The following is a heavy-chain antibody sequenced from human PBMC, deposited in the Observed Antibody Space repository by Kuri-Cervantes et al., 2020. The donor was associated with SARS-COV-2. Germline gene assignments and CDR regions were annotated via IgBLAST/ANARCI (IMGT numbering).Heavy chain of an antibody. CDR2: ISSSSSYI. CDR3: ARDAPKGPSHFDI. CDR1: GFIFSSYS. J-gene: IGHJ3*02. Sequence: GGSLRLSCTASGFIFSSYSMNWVRQAPGKGLEWVSSISSSSSYIYYADSVKGRFTISRDNAKNSLYLQMNSLRAEDTAVYYCARDAPKGPSHFDIWGQGTMVTVSS. V-gene: IGHV3-21*01.